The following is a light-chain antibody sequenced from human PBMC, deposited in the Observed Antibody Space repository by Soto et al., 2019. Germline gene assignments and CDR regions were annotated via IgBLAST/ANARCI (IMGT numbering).Light chain of an antibody. CDR1: QSVSSSY. V-gene: IGKV3-20*01. CDR3: QQYGSSGT. Sequence: EIVLTQSPGTLSLSPGERATLSCRASQSVSSSYLAWYQQKPGQAPRPLIYLASNRATGIPDRFSGSGSGTDFTLTISRLEPEDLAVYYCQQYGSSGTFGQGTKVDIK. J-gene: IGKJ1*01. CDR2: LAS.